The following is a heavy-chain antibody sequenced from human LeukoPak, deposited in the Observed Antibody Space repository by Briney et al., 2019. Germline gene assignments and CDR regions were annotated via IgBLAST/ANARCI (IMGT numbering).Heavy chain of an antibody. J-gene: IGHJ4*02. V-gene: IGHV4-59*01. Sequence: PSETLSLTCTVSGGSISSYYWSWIRQPPGKGLEWIGYIYYTGSTDYNPSLKSRVTISVDTSKNQFSLKLSSVTSADSAVYYCAKDGEYDSSGYYYFDYWGQGTLVTVSS. CDR3: AKDGEYDSSGYYYFDY. CDR1: GGSISSYY. CDR2: IYYTGST. D-gene: IGHD3-22*01.